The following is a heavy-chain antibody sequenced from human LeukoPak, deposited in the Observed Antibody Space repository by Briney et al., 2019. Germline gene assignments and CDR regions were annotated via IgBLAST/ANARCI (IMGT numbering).Heavy chain of an antibody. V-gene: IGHV3-23*01. CDR2: MSGSGGST. CDR3: AKDLLDTAMASGFDY. J-gene: IGHJ4*02. CDR1: GFTFSSYA. Sequence: QPGGSLRLSCAASGFTFSSYAMSWVRQAPGKGLEWVSIMSGSGGSTYYADSVKGRFTISRDNSKNTLHLQMNSLRAEDTAVYYCAKDLLDTAMASGFDYWGQGTLVTVSS. D-gene: IGHD5-18*01.